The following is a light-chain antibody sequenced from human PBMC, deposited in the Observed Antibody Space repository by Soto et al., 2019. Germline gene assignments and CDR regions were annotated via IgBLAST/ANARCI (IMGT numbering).Light chain of an antibody. J-gene: IGKJ1*01. CDR3: QQYYGRPRT. Sequence: DIVMTQSPDSLAVSLSERATINCKSSRSVLYTSNNKNYLAWYQKKPGQPPKLLIYWASTRESGVPDRFSGSGSETDFTLTISSLQAEDVAVYYCQQYYGRPRTFGQGTKVQIK. CDR2: WAS. CDR1: RSVLYTSNNKNY. V-gene: IGKV4-1*01.